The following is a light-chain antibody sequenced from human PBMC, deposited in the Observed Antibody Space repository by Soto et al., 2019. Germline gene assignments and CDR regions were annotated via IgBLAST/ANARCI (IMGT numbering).Light chain of an antibody. CDR2: GNS. CDR1: SSNIGAGYD. J-gene: IGLJ2*01. Sequence: QSVLTQPPSVSGVPGQRVTISCTGSSSNIGAGYDVHWYQQLPGTAPKLLIYGNSNRPSGVPDRFSGSKSGTSASLAITGLQADDEADYYCLSYDSSLSGLVVFGGGTKVTVL. V-gene: IGLV1-40*01. CDR3: LSYDSSLSGLVV.